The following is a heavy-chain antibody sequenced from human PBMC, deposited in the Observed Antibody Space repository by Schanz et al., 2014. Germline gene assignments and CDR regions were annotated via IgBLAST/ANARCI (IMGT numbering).Heavy chain of an antibody. J-gene: IGHJ5*01. Sequence: DVQLLESGGGLVQPGGSLRLSCLASGFAFSSYGMNWLRQAPGKGLEWVSAISASGGTTYYADSVKGRFTISRDNSKNTLYLQMNSLRAEDTAVYYCAKTPREYCNYDNCPNWFDSWGQGTLVTASS. V-gene: IGHV3-23*01. D-gene: IGHD2-15*01. CDR2: ISASGGTT. CDR3: AKTPREYCNYDNCPNWFDS. CDR1: GFAFSSYG.